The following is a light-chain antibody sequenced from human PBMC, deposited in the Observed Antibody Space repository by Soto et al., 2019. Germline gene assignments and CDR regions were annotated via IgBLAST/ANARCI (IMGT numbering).Light chain of an antibody. CDR1: SSDVGGYNF. CDR3: SSYISSSTPYV. Sequence: QSALTQPASVSGSPGQSITISCTGTSSDVGGYNFVSWYQQHPGKVPKLMIYDVSNRPSGVSNRFSGSKSGNTASLTISGLQAEDEADYYCSSYISSSTPYVFGTGTQLTVL. V-gene: IGLV2-14*01. J-gene: IGLJ1*01. CDR2: DVS.